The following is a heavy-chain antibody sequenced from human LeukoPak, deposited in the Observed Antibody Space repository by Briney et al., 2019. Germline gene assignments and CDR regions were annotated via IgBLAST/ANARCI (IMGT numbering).Heavy chain of an antibody. CDR2: ISSSGSTI. CDR1: GFTFSDYY. CDR3: ARARPVYYGGECGY. V-gene: IGHV3-11*01. D-gene: IGHD3-10*01. J-gene: IGHJ4*02. Sequence: GGSLRLSCAASGFTFSDYYMTWIRQAPGKGPEWVSHISSSGSTIYYADSVKGRFTISRDNAKNSLYLQMNSLRAEDTAVYYCARARPVYYGGECGYWGQGTLVTVSS.